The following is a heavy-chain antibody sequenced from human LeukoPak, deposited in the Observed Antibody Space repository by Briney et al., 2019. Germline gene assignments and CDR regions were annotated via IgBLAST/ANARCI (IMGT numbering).Heavy chain of an antibody. CDR2: IIPILGIA. D-gene: IGHD2-15*01. J-gene: IGHJ4*02. CDR1: GGTFSSYT. V-gene: IGHV1-69*04. CDR3: ARDAYCSGGSCYNDY. Sequence: EASVKVSCKASGGTFSSYTISWVRQAPGQGLERMGRIIPILGIANYAQKFQGRVTITADKSTSTAYMELSSLRSEDTAVYYCARDAYCSGGSCYNDYWGQGTLVTVSS.